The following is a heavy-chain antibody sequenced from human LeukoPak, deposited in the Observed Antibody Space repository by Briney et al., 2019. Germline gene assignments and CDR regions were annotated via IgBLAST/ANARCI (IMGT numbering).Heavy chain of an antibody. V-gene: IGHV4-59*08. J-gene: IGHJ4*02. CDR1: GGSISSYY. D-gene: IGHD5-18*01. Sequence: PSETLSLTCTVSGGSISSYYWSWIRQPPGKGLEWIGYIYYSGSTNYNPSLKSRVTISVDTSKNQFSLKLSSVTAADTAVYYCARHLQRGYSYGVLFDYWGQGTLVTVSS. CDR2: IYYSGST. CDR3: ARHLQRGYSYGVLFDY.